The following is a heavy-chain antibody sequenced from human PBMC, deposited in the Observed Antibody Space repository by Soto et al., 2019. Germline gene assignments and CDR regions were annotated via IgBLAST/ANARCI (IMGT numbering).Heavy chain of an antibody. CDR2: IIPILGIA. Sequence: VSCKASGGTFSSYTIILVRQAPGQGLEWMGRIIPILGIANYAQKFQGRVTITADKSTSTAYMELSSLRSEDTAVYYCARGEAGTTFHYYYYMDVWGKGTTVTVSS. D-gene: IGHD1-7*01. CDR1: GGTFSSYT. CDR3: ARGEAGTTFHYYYYMDV. J-gene: IGHJ6*03. V-gene: IGHV1-69*02.